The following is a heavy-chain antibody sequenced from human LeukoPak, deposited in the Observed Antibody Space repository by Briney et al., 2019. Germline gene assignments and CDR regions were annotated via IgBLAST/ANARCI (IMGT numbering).Heavy chain of an antibody. J-gene: IGHJ5*02. CDR1: GFTFSSCW. CDR3: AGARGYCSGGSCLNWFAP. V-gene: IGHV3-7*04. CDR2: IKQDGSEK. D-gene: IGHD2-15*01. Sequence: GGSLRLCCAASGFTFSSCWMSWFRQAPGKGREGVANIKQDGSEKYYVESVKGRFTISRDTAKNSLYLQMNSLRAGDAAGYYCAGARGYCSGGSCLNWFAPWGQGTLVTVSS.